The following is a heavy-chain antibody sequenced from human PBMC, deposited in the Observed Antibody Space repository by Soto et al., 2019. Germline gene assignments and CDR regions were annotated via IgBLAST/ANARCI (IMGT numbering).Heavy chain of an antibody. D-gene: IGHD1-26*01. CDR2: ISSYNGNT. CDR1: GYTFTSYG. CDR3: ARWELPFDYYYYGMDV. V-gene: IGHV1-18*01. Sequence: GASVKVSCKASGYTFTSYGISWVRQAPGQGLEWMGWISSYNGNTNYAQKLQGRVTMTTDTSTSTAYMELRSLRSDDTAVYYCARWELPFDYYYYGMDVWGQGTMVTVSS. J-gene: IGHJ6*02.